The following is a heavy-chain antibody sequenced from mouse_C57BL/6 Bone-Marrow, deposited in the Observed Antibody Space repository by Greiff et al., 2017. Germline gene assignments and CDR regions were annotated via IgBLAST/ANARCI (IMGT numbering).Heavy chain of an antibody. V-gene: IGHV1-59*01. D-gene: IGHD1-1*01. CDR1: GYTFTSYW. J-gene: IGHJ4*01. Sequence: QVQLQQPGAELVRPGTSVKLSCKASGYTFTSYWMHWVKQRPGQGLEWIGVIDPSDSYTNYNQKFKGKATLTVDTSSSTAYMQLSSLTSEDSAVYYCARDILPSYAMDYGGQGTSVTVSS. CDR2: IDPSDSYT. CDR3: ARDILPSYAMDY.